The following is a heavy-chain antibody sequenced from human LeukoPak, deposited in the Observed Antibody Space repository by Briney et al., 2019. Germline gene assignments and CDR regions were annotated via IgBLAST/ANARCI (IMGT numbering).Heavy chain of an antibody. CDR3: ARGSCGSSTSCYDY. Sequence: PSETLSLTCAVAGGSISTGGYSWSWIRQPPGKGLEWIGYIYHSGSTYYNPSLKSRVTISVDRSKNQFSLKLSSVTAADTAVYYCARGSCGSSTSCYDYWGQGTLVTVSS. CDR1: GGSISTGGYS. CDR2: IYHSGST. D-gene: IGHD2-2*01. J-gene: IGHJ4*02. V-gene: IGHV4-30-2*01.